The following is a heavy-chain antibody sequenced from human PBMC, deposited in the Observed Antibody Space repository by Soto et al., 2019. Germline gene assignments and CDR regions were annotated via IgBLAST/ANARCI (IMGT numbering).Heavy chain of an antibody. CDR3: ARDGKQWPEGALDY. CDR1: GFTFSSYA. CDR2: ISYDGSNK. D-gene: IGHD6-19*01. J-gene: IGHJ4*02. V-gene: IGHV3-30-3*01. Sequence: QVQLVESGGGVVQPGRSLRLSCAASGFTFSSYAMHWVRQAPGKGLEWVAVISYDGSNKYYAGSVKGRFTISRDNSKNTLYLQMNSLRAEDTAVYYCARDGKQWPEGALDYWGQGTLVTVSS.